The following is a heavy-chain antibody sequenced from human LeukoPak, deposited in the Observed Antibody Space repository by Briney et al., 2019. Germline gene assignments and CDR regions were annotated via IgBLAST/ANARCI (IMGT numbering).Heavy chain of an antibody. CDR2: IYYSGST. V-gene: IGHV4-59*01. CDR1: GGSISSYS. D-gene: IGHD6-19*01. J-gene: IGHJ4*02. CDR3: AAQGRYSIGWRSDY. Sequence: SETLSLTCTVPGGSISSYSWSWIRQPPGKGLEWIGYIYYSGSTNYNPSLKSRVTISVDTSKKKLYLKLSCVTAEDTAGYYCAAQGRYSIGWRSDYWGQGTLVTVSS.